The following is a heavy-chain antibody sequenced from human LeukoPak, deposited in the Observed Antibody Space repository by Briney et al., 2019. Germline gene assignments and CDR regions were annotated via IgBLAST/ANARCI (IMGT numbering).Heavy chain of an antibody. D-gene: IGHD1-26*01. J-gene: IGHJ4*02. CDR2: ISSSGSTI. V-gene: IGHV3-48*03. Sequence: PGGSLRLSCAASGFTFSSYEMNWVRQAPGTGLEWVSYISSSGSTIYYADSVKGRFTISRDNAKNSLYMQMNSLRAADTAVHYCSRVAPSGNAYSHFDFWGQGTLVTVSS. CDR3: SRVAPSGNAYSHFDF. CDR1: GFTFSSYE.